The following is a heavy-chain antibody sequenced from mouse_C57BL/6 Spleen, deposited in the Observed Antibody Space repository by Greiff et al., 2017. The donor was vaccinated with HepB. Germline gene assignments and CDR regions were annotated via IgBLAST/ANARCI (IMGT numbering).Heavy chain of an antibody. V-gene: IGHV1-82*01. CDR2: IYPGDGDT. J-gene: IGHJ1*03. CDR3: ARWQYYGSSYWYFDV. Sequence: QVQLKQSGPELVKPGASVKISCKASGYAFSSSWMNWVKQRPGKGLEWIGRIYPGDGDTNYNGKFKGKATLTADKSSSTAYMQLSSLTSEDSAVYFCARWQYYGSSYWYFDVWGTGTTVTVSS. CDR1: GYAFSSSW. D-gene: IGHD1-1*01.